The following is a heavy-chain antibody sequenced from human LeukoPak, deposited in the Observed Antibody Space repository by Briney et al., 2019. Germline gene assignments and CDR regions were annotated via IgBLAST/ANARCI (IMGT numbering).Heavy chain of an antibody. D-gene: IGHD3-10*02. CDR3: AELGITMIGGV. V-gene: IGHV3-23*01. Sequence: GGSLRLSCAASGFTFSSYGMSWVRQAPGKGLEWVSAISGSGGSTYYADSVKGRFTISRDNSKNSLYLQMNSLRAEDTAVYYCAELGITMIGGVWGKGTTVTISS. CDR2: ISGSGGST. J-gene: IGHJ6*04. CDR1: GFTFSSYG.